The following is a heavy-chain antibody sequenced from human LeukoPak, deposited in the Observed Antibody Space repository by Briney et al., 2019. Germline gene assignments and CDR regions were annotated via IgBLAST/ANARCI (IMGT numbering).Heavy chain of an antibody. V-gene: IGHV4-59*01. CDR3: ARSANLFDY. D-gene: IGHD4/OR15-4a*01. J-gene: IGHJ4*02. Sequence: SETLSLTCTVSGGSISTYYWNWLRQPPGKGLEWIGYIYYSGSTNYNPSLKSRVTISVDTSKNQFSLRLSSLTAADTAVYYCARSANLFDYWGPGTLVTVSS. CDR1: GGSISTYY. CDR2: IYYSGST.